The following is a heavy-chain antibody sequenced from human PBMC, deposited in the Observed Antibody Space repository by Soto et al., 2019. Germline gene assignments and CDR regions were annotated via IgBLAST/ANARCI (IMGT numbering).Heavy chain of an antibody. Sequence: EVQLLESGGGLVQPGGSLRLSCAASEFTCSGYAMSWVRQPPGKGLEWVSLISGSGGSTRYRVSVKGRFTIFRDNSKNALYLQMNSLRAEDTAVYYCAKDEHCSGGSCYSALGYWGRGTLVTVSS. CDR1: EFTCSGYA. J-gene: IGHJ4*02. CDR2: ISGSGGST. CDR3: AKDEHCSGGSCYSALGY. V-gene: IGHV3-23*01. D-gene: IGHD2-15*01.